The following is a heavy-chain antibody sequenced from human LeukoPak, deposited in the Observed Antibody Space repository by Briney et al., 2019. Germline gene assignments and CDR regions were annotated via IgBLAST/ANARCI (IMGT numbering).Heavy chain of an antibody. V-gene: IGHV3-74*01. Sequence: GGSLRLSCAASGFPFSAYWMHWVRQAPGKGLVWVSRINSDGGTIDYADSVKGRFTISRDNAKNTVYLQMNSLRAEDTAVYYCARDGPQWELPMDFWGQGTLVTVSS. D-gene: IGHD1-26*01. CDR1: GFPFSAYW. CDR2: INSDGGTI. CDR3: ARDGPQWELPMDF. J-gene: IGHJ4*02.